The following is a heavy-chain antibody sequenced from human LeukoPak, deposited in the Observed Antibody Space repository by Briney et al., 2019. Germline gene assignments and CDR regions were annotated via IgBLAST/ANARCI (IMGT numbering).Heavy chain of an antibody. D-gene: IGHD4-17*01. Sequence: GGSLRLSCAASGFTFSSYSMNWVRQAPGKGLEWVSYISSSSSTIYYADSVKGRFTISRDNAKNSLYLQMNSLRAEDTAVYYCARVFRINTVTTFGELDYWGQGTLVTVSS. J-gene: IGHJ4*02. CDR1: GFTFSSYS. CDR2: ISSSSSTI. V-gene: IGHV3-48*04. CDR3: ARVFRINTVTTFGELDY.